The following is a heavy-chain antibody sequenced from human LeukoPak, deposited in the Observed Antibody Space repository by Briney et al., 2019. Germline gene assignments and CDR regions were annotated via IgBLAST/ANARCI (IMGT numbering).Heavy chain of an antibody. CDR1: GYSFTSYW. J-gene: IGHJ4*02. V-gene: IGHV5-51*01. D-gene: IGHD4-17*01. Sequence: GESLKISCKGFGYSFTSYWIAWVRQMPGKGLERMGIIYPGDSDTRYSPSFQGQVTISADKSISTAYLQWSSLKASDTAMYYSARPNYGGGEDYWGQGTLVTVSS. CDR2: IYPGDSDT. CDR3: ARPNYGGGEDY.